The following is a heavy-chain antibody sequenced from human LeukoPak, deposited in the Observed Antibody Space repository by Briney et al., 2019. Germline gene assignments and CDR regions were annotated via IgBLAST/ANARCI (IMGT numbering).Heavy chain of an antibody. V-gene: IGHV4-59*08. CDR3: ARDQNRSGWSDY. CDR2: IYYTGST. D-gene: IGHD6-19*01. CDR1: GGSTSSYY. J-gene: IGHJ4*02. Sequence: KPSETLSLTCTVSGGSTSSYYWSWIRQPPGKGLEWIGSIYYTGSTNYNPSLKSRVTISLDTSKDQFSLNLTSVTAADTAVYYCARDQNRSGWSDYWGQGTLVTVSS.